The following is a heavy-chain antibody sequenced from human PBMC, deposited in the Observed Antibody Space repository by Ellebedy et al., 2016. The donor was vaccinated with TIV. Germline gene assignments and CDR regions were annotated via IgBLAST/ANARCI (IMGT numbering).Heavy chain of an antibody. D-gene: IGHD2-15*01. CDR1: GASISEYY. CDR2: IFIRGSV. Sequence: MPSETLSLTCSVSGASISEYYWDWIRQPAGRGLEWIGRIFIRGSVNYNPSLEGRVTMSVDTSRSQVSLRLRSVTAADTAVYYCARESTPGYYHHYGMDVWGQGTTVTVSS. V-gene: IGHV4-4*07. J-gene: IGHJ6*02. CDR3: ARESTPGYYHHYGMDV.